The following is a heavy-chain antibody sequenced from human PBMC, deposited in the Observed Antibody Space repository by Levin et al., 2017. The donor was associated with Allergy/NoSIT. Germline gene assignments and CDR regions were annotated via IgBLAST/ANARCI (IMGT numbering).Heavy chain of an antibody. V-gene: IGHV3-30*15. CDR2: ISNDGSSE. J-gene: IGHJ4*02. CDR3: ARTRSIYGDYGGIDY. Sequence: GESLKISCAASEFTFSYFTMHWVRQAPGKGLEWVAVISNDGSSESYADSVKGRFTISRDNSRNTLYLQMSSLRTEATAVYYCARTRSIYGDYGGIDYWGQGTLVTVSS. CDR1: EFTFSYFT. D-gene: IGHD4-17*01.